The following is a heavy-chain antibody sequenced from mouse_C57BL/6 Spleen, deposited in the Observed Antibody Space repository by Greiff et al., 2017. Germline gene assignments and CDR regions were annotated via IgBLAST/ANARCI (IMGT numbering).Heavy chain of an antibody. CDR1: GYTFTSYW. J-gene: IGHJ2*01. CDR3: ARGEFTTAHGY. Sequence: QVQLQQPGAELVKPGASVKLSCKASGYTFTSYWMHWVKQRPGQGLEWIGMIHPNSGSTNYNEKFKSKATLTVDKSSSTAYMQLSSLTSEDSAVYDCARGEFTTAHGYWGQGTTLTVSS. CDR2: IHPNSGST. V-gene: IGHV1-64*01. D-gene: IGHD1-2*01.